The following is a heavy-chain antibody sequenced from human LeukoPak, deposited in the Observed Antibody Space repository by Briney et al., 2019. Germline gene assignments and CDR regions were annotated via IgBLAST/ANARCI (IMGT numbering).Heavy chain of an antibody. Sequence: GGSLRLSCAASGFTFSSYSMNWVRQAPGKGLEWVSYISSSSSTIYYADSVKGRFTISRDNAKNSLYLQMNSLRAEDTAVYYCARDRPGGEIVAPFDYWGQGTLVTVSS. D-gene: IGHD5-12*01. CDR3: ARDRPGGEIVAPFDY. CDR1: GFTFSSYS. V-gene: IGHV3-48*04. CDR2: ISSSSSTI. J-gene: IGHJ4*02.